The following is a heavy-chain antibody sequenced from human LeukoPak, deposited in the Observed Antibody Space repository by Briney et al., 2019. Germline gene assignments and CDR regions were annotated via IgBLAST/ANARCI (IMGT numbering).Heavy chain of an antibody. D-gene: IGHD6-19*01. Sequence: GGSLRLSCAASGYIFSSYAIHWVRQAPGKGLEGVAVISYDGSNEYYEDSVKGRFTISRDNSKNMLYLQMNSLKAEDTAVYYCAKDKRQWLGGTLDVWGQGTTVTVSS. V-gene: IGHV3-30*18. CDR1: GYIFSSYA. J-gene: IGHJ6*02. CDR2: ISYDGSNE. CDR3: AKDKRQWLGGTLDV.